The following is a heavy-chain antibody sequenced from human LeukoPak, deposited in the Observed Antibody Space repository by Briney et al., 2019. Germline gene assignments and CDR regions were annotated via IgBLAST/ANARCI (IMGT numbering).Heavy chain of an antibody. CDR2: INEVGTAI. V-gene: IGHV3-7*01. CDR1: GFTLTNYW. J-gene: IGHJ6*03. CDR3: ARDTFSTDMDV. Sequence: GGSLRLSCAASGFTLTNYWMSWVRQAPGKGRECVANINEVGTAIYYVDSVKGRFTISRDTAKSSLYLQMRSLRAEDTAVYYCARDTFSTDMDVWGKGTTVTVSS. D-gene: IGHD3-16*01.